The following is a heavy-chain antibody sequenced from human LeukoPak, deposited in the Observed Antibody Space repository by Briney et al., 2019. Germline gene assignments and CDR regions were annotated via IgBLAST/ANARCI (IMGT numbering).Heavy chain of an antibody. Sequence: GGSLRLSCAASGFTVSSNYMSWVRQAPGKGLEWVSVIYSGGSTYYADSVKGRFTISRDNSKNTLYLQMNSLRAEDTAVYYCAREGPGLVGEGYYFDYWGQGTLVTVSS. D-gene: IGHD1-26*01. CDR2: IYSGGST. CDR3: AREGPGLVGEGYYFDY. J-gene: IGHJ4*02. CDR1: GFTVSSNY. V-gene: IGHV3-53*01.